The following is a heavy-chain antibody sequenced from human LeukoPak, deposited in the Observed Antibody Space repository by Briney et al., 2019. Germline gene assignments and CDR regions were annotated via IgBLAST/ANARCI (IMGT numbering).Heavy chain of an antibody. CDR1: GGSISISNYF. CDR2: ITYSGTT. Sequence: SETLSLTCTVSGGSISISNYFWGWVRQPQGKGRVWIGTITYSGTTHDNPSLTRRAIISVDTSNKQFSLRLSSVTAADTAAYYCARGLSVGQGVNKLNYFDYWGQGPLVTVSS. CDR3: ARGLSVGQGVNKLNYFDY. V-gene: IGHV4-39*07. D-gene: IGHD3-10*01. J-gene: IGHJ4*02.